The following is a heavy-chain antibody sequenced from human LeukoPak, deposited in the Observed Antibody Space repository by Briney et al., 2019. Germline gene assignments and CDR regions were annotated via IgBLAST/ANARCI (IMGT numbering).Heavy chain of an antibody. D-gene: IGHD4-17*01. CDR1: GFTFSSYA. Sequence: GGSLRLSCAASGFTFSSYAMHWVRQAPGKGLEWVAVISYDGSNKYYADSVKGRFTISRDNAKNSLYLQMNSLRAEDTALYYCAKDRGVEHDYGDYYFDYWGQGTLVTVSS. CDR3: AKDRGVEHDYGDYYFDY. J-gene: IGHJ4*02. CDR2: ISYDGSNK. V-gene: IGHV3-30-3*01.